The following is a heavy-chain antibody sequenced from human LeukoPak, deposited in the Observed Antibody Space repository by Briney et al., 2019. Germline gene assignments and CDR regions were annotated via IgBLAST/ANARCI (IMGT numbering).Heavy chain of an antibody. CDR3: AVLSPTLMTPPRGLHYYYGMDV. V-gene: IGHV1-8*01. CDR1: GYTFTSYD. Sequence: GASVKVSCKASGYTFTSYDINWVRQATGQGLEWMGWINPNSGNTGYAQKFQGRVTMTRNTSISTAYMELSSLRSEDTAVYYCAVLSPTLMTPPRGLHYYYGMDVWGQGTTVTVSS. D-gene: IGHD2-15*01. CDR2: INPNSGNT. J-gene: IGHJ6*02.